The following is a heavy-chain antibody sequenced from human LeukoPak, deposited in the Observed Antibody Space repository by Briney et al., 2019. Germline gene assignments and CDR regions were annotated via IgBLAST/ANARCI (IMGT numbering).Heavy chain of an antibody. Sequence: GGSLRLSCAASGFTFSSYAMHWVRQAPGKGLEWVAVISYDGSNKYYADSVKGRFTISRDNSKNTLYLQMNSLRAEDTAVYYCARDGGAPDAFDIWGQGTMVTVSS. CDR3: ARDGGAPDAFDI. CDR1: GFTFSSYA. D-gene: IGHD3-16*01. CDR2: ISYDGSNK. J-gene: IGHJ3*02. V-gene: IGHV3-30-3*01.